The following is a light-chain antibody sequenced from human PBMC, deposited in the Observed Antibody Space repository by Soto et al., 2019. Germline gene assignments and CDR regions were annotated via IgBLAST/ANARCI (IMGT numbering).Light chain of an antibody. Sequence: IHMTQSASSVSASVGHRVTITCRASQSISIYLNWYQQKPGKAPKVLIYAASSLQSGVPPRFSGSGSGTDFTLTISSLQTEDFATYYCQQSYSTPPTFGQGTKVDIK. CDR1: QSISIY. V-gene: IGKV1-39*01. J-gene: IGKJ1*01. CDR2: AAS. CDR3: QQSYSTPPT.